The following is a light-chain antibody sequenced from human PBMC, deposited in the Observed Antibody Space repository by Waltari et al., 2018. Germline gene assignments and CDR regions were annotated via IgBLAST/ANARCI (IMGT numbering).Light chain of an antibody. V-gene: IGLV2-8*01. CDR1: SSDIGGYNY. Sequence: QSALTQPPSASGSPGQPVTISCTGTSSDIGGYNYVSWYQQRPGKAPKLLIYEVTKRPSGVPDRFSGSKSANTASLTVSGLQAEDEADYYCSSYAGSNYVAFGGGTKLTVL. J-gene: IGLJ2*01. CDR3: SSYAGSNYVA. CDR2: EVT.